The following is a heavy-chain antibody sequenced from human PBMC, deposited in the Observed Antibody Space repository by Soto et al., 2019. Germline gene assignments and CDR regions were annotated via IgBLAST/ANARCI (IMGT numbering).Heavy chain of an antibody. Sequence: GGSLRLSCAASGFTFSSYSMNWVRQDPGKGLEWVSSISSSSSYIYYADSVKGRFTISRDNAKNSLYLQMNSLRAEDTAVYYCARDALYCTNGVCYDYWGQGTLVTVSS. D-gene: IGHD2-8*01. J-gene: IGHJ4*02. V-gene: IGHV3-21*01. CDR3: ARDALYCTNGVCYDY. CDR2: ISSSSSYI. CDR1: GFTFSSYS.